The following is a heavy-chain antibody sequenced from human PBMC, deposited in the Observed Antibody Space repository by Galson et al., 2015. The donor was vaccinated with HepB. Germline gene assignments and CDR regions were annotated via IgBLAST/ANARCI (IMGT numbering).Heavy chain of an antibody. D-gene: IGHD1-26*01. CDR2: INHSGST. CDR1: GGSFSGYY. V-gene: IGHV4-34*01. J-gene: IGHJ4*02. Sequence: TLSLTCAVYGGSFSGYYWSWIRQPPGKGLEWIGEINHSGSTNYNPSLKSRVTISVDTSKNQFSLKLSSVTAADTAVYYCAREIGATTRGTFDYWGQGTLVTVSS. CDR3: AREIGATTRGTFDY.